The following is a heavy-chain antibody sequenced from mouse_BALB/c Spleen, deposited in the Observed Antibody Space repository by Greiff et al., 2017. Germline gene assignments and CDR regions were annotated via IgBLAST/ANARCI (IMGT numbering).Heavy chain of an antibody. D-gene: IGHD1-1*01. V-gene: IGHV1S81*02. CDR1: GYTFTSYW. J-gene: IGHJ3*01. CDR3: AKGDYYYGRGPFAY. CDR2: INPSNGRT. Sequence: QVQLQQPGAELVKPGASVKLSCKASGYTFTSYWMHWVKQRPGQGLEWIGEINPSNGRTNYNEKFKSKATLTVDKSSSTAYMQLSSLTSEDSAVYYCAKGDYYYGRGPFAYWGQGTLVTVSA.